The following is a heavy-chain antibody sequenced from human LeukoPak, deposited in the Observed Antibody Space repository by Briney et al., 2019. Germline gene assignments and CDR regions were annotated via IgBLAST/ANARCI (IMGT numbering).Heavy chain of an antibody. V-gene: IGHV4-59*01. J-gene: IGHJ4*02. Sequence: NPSETLSLTCTVPGGSISSYYWSWIRQPPRKGLEWIGYIYYIGSTNYTPSLKSRVTISVDTSKNQFSLKLSSVTAADTAVYYCARARGYSYGRVYFDYWGQGTLVTVPS. D-gene: IGHD5-18*01. CDR2: IYYIGST. CDR3: ARARGYSYGRVYFDY. CDR1: GGSISSYY.